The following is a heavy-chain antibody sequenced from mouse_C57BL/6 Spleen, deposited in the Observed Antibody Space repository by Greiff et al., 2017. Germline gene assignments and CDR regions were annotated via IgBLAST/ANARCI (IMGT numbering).Heavy chain of an antibody. V-gene: IGHV1-64*01. Sequence: QVQLKQPGAELVKPGASVKLSCKASGYTFTSYWMHWVKQRPGQGLEWIGMIHPNSGSTNYNEKFKSKATLTVDKSSSTAYMQLSSLTSEDSAVYYCARARGYGSSYDFDYWGQGTTLTVSS. CDR2: IHPNSGST. CDR1: GYTFTSYW. J-gene: IGHJ2*01. D-gene: IGHD1-1*01. CDR3: ARARGYGSSYDFDY.